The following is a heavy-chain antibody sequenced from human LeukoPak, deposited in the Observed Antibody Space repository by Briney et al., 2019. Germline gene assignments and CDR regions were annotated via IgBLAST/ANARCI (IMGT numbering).Heavy chain of an antibody. Sequence: GGPLSLARGASGFPFKIYAMRWVAGAWATGRQVASDITPSGDGTYYADSVKGRFSSCGDSSENMLYLQVNSLRGENTAVYFCAKDRPNYDDINGHYYRRNGDYWGQGTLVTVSS. CDR2: ITPSGDGT. V-gene: IGHV3-23*01. CDR3: AKDRPNYDDINGHYYRRNGDY. J-gene: IGHJ4*02. D-gene: IGHD3-22*01. CDR1: GFPFKIYA.